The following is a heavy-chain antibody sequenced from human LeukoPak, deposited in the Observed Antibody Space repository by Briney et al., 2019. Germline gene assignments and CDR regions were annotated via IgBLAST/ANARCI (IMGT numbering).Heavy chain of an antibody. J-gene: IGHJ5*02. Sequence: GGSLRLSCAASGFTVSSNYMSWVRQAPGKGLEWVSVIYSGGSTYYADSVKGRFTISRDNSKNTLYLQMNSLRAEDTAVYYCARDPGLREPWFDPWGQGTLVTASS. CDR2: IYSGGST. V-gene: IGHV3-66*01. D-gene: IGHD5-12*01. CDR3: ARDPGLREPWFDP. CDR1: GFTVSSNY.